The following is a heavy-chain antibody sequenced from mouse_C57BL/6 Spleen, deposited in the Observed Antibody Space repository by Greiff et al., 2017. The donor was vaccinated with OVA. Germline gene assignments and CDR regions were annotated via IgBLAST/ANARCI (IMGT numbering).Heavy chain of an antibody. CDR1: GFTFSDYG. V-gene: IGHV5-17*01. D-gene: IGHD1-1*01. J-gene: IGHJ3*01. CDR2: ISSGSSTI. CDR3: ARPGSSAWFAY. Sequence: EVKLMESGGGLVKPGGSLKLSCAASGFTFSDYGMHWVRQAPEKGLEWVAYISSGSSTITYAAQVKGRFTIARYNAKNTLFLPMTSLRSEDTAMYYCARPGSSAWFAYWGQGTLVTVSA.